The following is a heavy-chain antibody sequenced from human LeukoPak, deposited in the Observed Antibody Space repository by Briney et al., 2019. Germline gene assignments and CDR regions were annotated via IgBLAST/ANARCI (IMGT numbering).Heavy chain of an antibody. CDR1: GYTFTSYG. V-gene: IGHV1-18*01. J-gene: IGHJ4*02. CDR2: ISAYNGNT. CDR3: ARGRYYYDSSGYYWALGY. D-gene: IGHD3-22*01. Sequence: ASVKVSCKASGYTFTSYGISWVRQAPGQGLEWMGWISAYNGNTNYAQKLQGRVTMTTDTSTSTAYMELRSLRSDDTAVHYCARGRYYYDSSGYYWALGYWGQGTLVTVSS.